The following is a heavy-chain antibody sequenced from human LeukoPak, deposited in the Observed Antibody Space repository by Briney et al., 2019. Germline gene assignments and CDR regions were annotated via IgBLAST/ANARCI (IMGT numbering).Heavy chain of an antibody. CDR2: INSDGSST. J-gene: IGHJ4*02. CDR1: GFTFSSYW. V-gene: IGHV3-74*01. D-gene: IGHD3-3*01. CDR3: ARARNYDFWSGYLDY. Sequence: PGGSLRLSCAASGFTFSSYWMHWVRHAPGKGLVWVSRINSDGSSTSYADSVKGRFTISRDNAKNTLYLQMNSLRAEDTAVYYCARARNYDFWSGYLDYWGQGTLVTVSS.